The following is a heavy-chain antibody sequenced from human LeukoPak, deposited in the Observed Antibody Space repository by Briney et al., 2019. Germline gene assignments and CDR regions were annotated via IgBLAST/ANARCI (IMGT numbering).Heavy chain of an antibody. V-gene: IGHV3-11*01. CDR2: ISSSGSTI. Sequence: GGSLRLSCAASGFTFSDYYMSWIRQAPGEGLEWVSYISSSGSTIYYADSVKGRFTISRDNAKNSLYLQMNSLRAEDTAVYYCARLRLGELSLYFDYWGQGTLVTVSS. D-gene: IGHD3-16*02. CDR3: ARLRLGELSLYFDY. J-gene: IGHJ4*02. CDR1: GFTFSDYY.